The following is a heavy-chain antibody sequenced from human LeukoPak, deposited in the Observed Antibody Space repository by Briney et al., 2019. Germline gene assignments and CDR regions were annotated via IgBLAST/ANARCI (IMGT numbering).Heavy chain of an antibody. J-gene: IGHJ4*02. CDR2: IYSGGGT. Sequence: GGSLRLSCAAAGFTVSSNYMSWVRQAPGKGLEWVSVIYSGGGTDYADSVKGRFTISRDNSKNTLYLQMNSLRAEDTAVYYCARAVGVTAIHNAFDIWGQGTLVTVSS. V-gene: IGHV3-66*02. CDR3: ARAVGVTAIHNAFDI. D-gene: IGHD2-21*02. CDR1: GFTVSSNY.